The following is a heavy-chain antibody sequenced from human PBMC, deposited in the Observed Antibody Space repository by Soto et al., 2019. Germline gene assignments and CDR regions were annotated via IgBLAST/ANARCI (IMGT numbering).Heavy chain of an antibody. CDR3: ARETYGDYVGYFDP. J-gene: IGHJ4*02. CDR2: IVVGSGNT. V-gene: IGHV1-58*01. CDR1: GFAFINSA. Sequence: ASVKVSCKASGFAFINSAVQWVRQARGQRLEWIGWIVVGSGNTNYAQKFQERVTITRDMSTSTAYMELGSLRSEDTAVYYCARETYGDYVGYFDPWGQGILVTVSS. D-gene: IGHD4-17*01.